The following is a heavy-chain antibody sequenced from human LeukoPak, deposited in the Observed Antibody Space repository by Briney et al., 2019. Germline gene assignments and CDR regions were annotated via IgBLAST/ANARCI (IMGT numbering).Heavy chain of an antibody. CDR1: GASITSNW. V-gene: IGHV4-4*02. CDR2: IHHSGGA. Sequence: SETLSLTCAVSGASITSNWWNWVRQPPGKGLEWIGEIHHSGGANYNPSLKSRVTISLDTSENQFSLRLSSVTAADTAVYYCVRDRGEWSYSHDYWGQGTLVTVSS. D-gene: IGHD3-10*01. J-gene: IGHJ4*02. CDR3: VRDRGEWSYSHDY.